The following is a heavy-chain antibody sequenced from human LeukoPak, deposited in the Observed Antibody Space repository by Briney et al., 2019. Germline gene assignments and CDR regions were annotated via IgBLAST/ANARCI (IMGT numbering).Heavy chain of an antibody. CDR2: IRYDGSNK. CDR1: GFTFSSYG. CDR3: AIDPTSSEYYFDY. D-gene: IGHD3-22*01. J-gene: IGHJ4*02. Sequence: PGGSLRLSCAASGFTFSSYGMHWVRQAPGKGLEWVAFIRYDGSNKYYADSVKGRFTISRDNSKNTLYLQMNSMRAEYTAVYYCAIDPTSSEYYFDYWGQGTLVTVSS. V-gene: IGHV3-30*02.